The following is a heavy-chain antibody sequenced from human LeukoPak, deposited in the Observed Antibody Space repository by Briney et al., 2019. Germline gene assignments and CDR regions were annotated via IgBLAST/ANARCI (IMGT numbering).Heavy chain of an antibody. J-gene: IGHJ3*02. D-gene: IGHD4-11*01. CDR3: ARDPDYSNYAGAFDI. CDR1: GGSISSYY. Sequence: PSETLSLTCTVSGGSISSYYWSWIRQPPGKGLEWIGYIYYSGSTNYNPSLKSRVTISVDTSKNQFSLRLSSVTAADTAVYYCARDPDYSNYAGAFDIWGQGTMVTVSS. V-gene: IGHV4-59*12. CDR2: IYYSGST.